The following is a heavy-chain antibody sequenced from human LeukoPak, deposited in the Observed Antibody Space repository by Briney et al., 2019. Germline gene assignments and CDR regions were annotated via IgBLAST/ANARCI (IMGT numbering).Heavy chain of an antibody. CDR2: ISTGGSTI. D-gene: IGHD6-25*01. CDR3: ARDLDNGAAFDY. V-gene: IGHV3-48*03. J-gene: IGHJ4*02. CDR1: GFTFSSYE. Sequence: PGGSLRLSCAVSGFTFSSYEMNWVRQAPGKGLEWASYISTGGSTIYYADSVKGRFTISRDNAKSSLYLLMNSLRAEDTALYYCARDLDNGAAFDYWGQGTLVTVSS.